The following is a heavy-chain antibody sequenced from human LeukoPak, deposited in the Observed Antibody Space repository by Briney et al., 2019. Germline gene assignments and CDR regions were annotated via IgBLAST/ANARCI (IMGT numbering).Heavy chain of an antibody. V-gene: IGHV1-18*01. D-gene: IGHD3-3*01. CDR3: ARGAGDYDFWSGYYVYYYYYGMDV. CDR2: ISAYNGNT. Sequence: ASVTVSCKASGYTFTSYGISWVRQAPGQGLEWMGWISAYNGNTNYAQKLQGRVTMTTDTSTSTAYMELRSLRSDDTAVYYCARGAGDYDFWSGYYVYYYYYGMDVWGQGTPVTLSS. J-gene: IGHJ6*02. CDR1: GYTFTSYG.